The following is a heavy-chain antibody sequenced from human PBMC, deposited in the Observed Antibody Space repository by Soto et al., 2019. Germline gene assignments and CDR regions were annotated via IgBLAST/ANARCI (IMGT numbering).Heavy chain of an antibody. CDR3: AHRHGGGFSGYDAFDS. V-gene: IGHV2-5*02. J-gene: IGHJ4*02. CDR2: IYWDDDK. Sequence: ITLKESGPTLVKPTQTLTLTCTFSGFSLSTSRMGVGWIRQPPGKALEWLALIYWDDDKRYSPSLKSRLTILXXTXKXXVVLTTTNMDPVDTATYYCAHRHGGGFSGYDAFDSWGQGTLVTVSS. D-gene: IGHD5-12*01. CDR1: GFSLSTSRMG.